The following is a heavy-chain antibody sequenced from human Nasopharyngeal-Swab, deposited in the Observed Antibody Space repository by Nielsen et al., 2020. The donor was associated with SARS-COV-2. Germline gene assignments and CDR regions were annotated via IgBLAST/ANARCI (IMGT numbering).Heavy chain of an antibody. CDR1: GYTFTSYA. V-gene: IGHV7-4-1*02. CDR2: INTNTGNP. CDR3: AREERGVTLEGGYYYYGMDV. Sequence: ASVKVSCKASGYTFTSYAMNWVRQAPGQGLEWMGWINTNTGNPTYAQGFTGRFVFSLDTSVSTAYLQISSLKAEDPAVYYCAREERGVTLEGGYYYYGMDVWGQGTTVTVSS. J-gene: IGHJ6*02. D-gene: IGHD3-10*01.